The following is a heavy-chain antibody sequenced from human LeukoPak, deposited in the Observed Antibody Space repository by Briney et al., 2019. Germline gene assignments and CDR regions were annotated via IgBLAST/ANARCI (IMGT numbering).Heavy chain of an antibody. V-gene: IGHV4-4*07. CDR3: ARDRLGYCSSTSCHSYYYYYYMDV. CDR1: GGSISSYY. J-gene: IGHJ6*03. CDR2: IYTSGST. Sequence: SPSETLSLTCTVSGGSISSYYWSWIRQPAGKGLEWIGRIYTSGSTNYSPSLKSRVTMSVDTSKNQFSLKLSSVTAADTAVYYCARDRLGYCSSTSCHSYYYYYYMDVWGKGTTVTVSS. D-gene: IGHD2-2*01.